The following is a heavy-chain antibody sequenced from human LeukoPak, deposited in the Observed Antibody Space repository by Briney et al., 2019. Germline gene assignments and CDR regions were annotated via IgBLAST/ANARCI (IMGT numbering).Heavy chain of an antibody. CDR1: GFTFSNYW. CDR2: INSDDSET. V-gene: IGHV3-74*01. CDR3: ARASPHCSSTRCYQKFDY. Sequence: GGSLRLPCAASGFTFSNYWMHWVRQGPGKGLVWVSRINSDDSETDYADSVKGRFSISRDNAKNTLYLQMNSLRAEDTAVYYCARASPHCSSTRCYQKFDYWGQGTLVTVSS. J-gene: IGHJ4*02. D-gene: IGHD2-2*01.